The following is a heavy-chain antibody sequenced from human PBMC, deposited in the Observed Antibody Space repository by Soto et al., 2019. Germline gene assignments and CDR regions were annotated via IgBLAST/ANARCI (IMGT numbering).Heavy chain of an antibody. D-gene: IGHD3-3*01. Sequence: GGSLRLSCTASGFTFGDYAMSWFRQAPGKGLEWVGFIRSKAYGGTTEYAASVKGRFTISRDDSKSIAYLQMNSLKTEDTAVYYCTRGGPYYDFWSGYYSYGMDVWGQGTTVTVSS. CDR2: IRSKAYGGTT. V-gene: IGHV3-49*03. J-gene: IGHJ6*02. CDR3: TRGGPYYDFWSGYYSYGMDV. CDR1: GFTFGDYA.